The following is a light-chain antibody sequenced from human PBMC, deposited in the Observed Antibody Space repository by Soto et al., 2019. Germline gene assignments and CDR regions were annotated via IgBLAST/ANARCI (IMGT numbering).Light chain of an antibody. CDR1: QSVSTN. V-gene: IGKV3-15*01. CDR3: HQYHNWPTT. CDR2: DAS. J-gene: IGKJ5*01. Sequence: EIVMTQSPATLSVSPGERATLSCRASQSVSTNLAWYQQKPGQAPRLLIYDASTRATGLPARFSGSGSGTEFTLTISSLQSEDFGVYYCHQYHNWPTTFGQGTRLEI.